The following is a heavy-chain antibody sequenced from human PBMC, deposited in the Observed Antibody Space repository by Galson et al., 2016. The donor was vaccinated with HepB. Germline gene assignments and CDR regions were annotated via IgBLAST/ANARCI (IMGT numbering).Heavy chain of an antibody. CDR2: IESYSKII. D-gene: IGHD5-24*01. CDR3: ARDRPNYNYDF. V-gene: IGHV3-48*04. Sequence: SLRLSCAASGFTFKKYGFNWVRLTPGKGLEWLSYIESYSKIIRYTDSVRGRFTVSRDNAKNSVYLQLSGLRVEDTATDYCARDRPNYNYDFWAQGTLVTVSS. J-gene: IGHJ4*02. CDR1: GFTFKKYG.